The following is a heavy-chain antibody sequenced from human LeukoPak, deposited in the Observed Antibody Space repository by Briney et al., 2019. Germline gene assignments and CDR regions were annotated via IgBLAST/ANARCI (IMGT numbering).Heavy chain of an antibody. CDR3: ARDRSGSSTFDY. J-gene: IGHJ4*02. Sequence: SVKVCCKASGGTFSSYAISWVRQAPGQGLEWKGRIIPIFGIANYAQKFQGRVTITADKSTSTAYMELSSLRSEDTAVYYCARDRSGSSTFDYWGQGTLVTVSS. CDR2: IIPIFGIA. D-gene: IGHD1-26*01. CDR1: GGTFSSYA. V-gene: IGHV1-69*04.